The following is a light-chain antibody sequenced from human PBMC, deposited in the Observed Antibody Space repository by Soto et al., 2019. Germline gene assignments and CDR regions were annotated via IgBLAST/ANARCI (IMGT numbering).Light chain of an antibody. Sequence: DIQITQSPSSLSASVGDRATITCRASHNIVNYLNWYQRKPGKAPKLLIYGASSLQTGVPSRFSGSGSGTDFTLTINSLQAEESATFYCQQSYSVPLTVGGGTKVDIK. J-gene: IGKJ4*01. CDR2: GAS. CDR1: HNIVNY. CDR3: QQSYSVPLT. V-gene: IGKV1-39*01.